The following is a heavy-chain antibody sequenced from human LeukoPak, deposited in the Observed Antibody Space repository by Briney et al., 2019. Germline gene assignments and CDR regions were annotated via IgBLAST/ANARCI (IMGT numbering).Heavy chain of an antibody. Sequence: GTSVKVSCKASGFTFTSSAVQWVRQARGQRLEWIGWIVVGSGNTNCAQKFQERVTITRDMSTSTAYMELSSLRSEDTAVYYCAAAGGYSYGSAFDYWGQGTLVTVSS. CDR3: AAAGGYSYGSAFDY. CDR2: IVVGSGNT. V-gene: IGHV1-58*01. D-gene: IGHD5-18*01. J-gene: IGHJ4*02. CDR1: GFTFTSSA.